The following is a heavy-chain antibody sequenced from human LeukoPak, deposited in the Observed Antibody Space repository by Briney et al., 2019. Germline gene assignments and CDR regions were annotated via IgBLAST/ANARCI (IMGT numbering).Heavy chain of an antibody. J-gene: IGHJ5*02. CDR2: INPNSGGT. CDR1: GYTFIGYY. D-gene: IGHD6-19*01. CDR3: ARVGVYSSGWYGTPGNWFDP. Sequence: ASVKVSCMASGYTFIGYYMHWVRQAPGQGLEWMGWINPNSGGTNYAQKFQGRVTMTRDTSISTAYMELSRLRSDDTAVYYRARVGVYSSGWYGTPGNWFDPWGQGTLVTVSS. V-gene: IGHV1-2*02.